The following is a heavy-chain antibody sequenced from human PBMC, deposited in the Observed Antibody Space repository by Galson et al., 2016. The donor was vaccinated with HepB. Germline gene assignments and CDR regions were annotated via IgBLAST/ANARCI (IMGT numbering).Heavy chain of an antibody. J-gene: IGHJ5*02. CDR3: ARDYSNGWVGRNWFAP. D-gene: IGHD6-19*01. Sequence: AISGDSVPSNSAGWNWLRQSPSRGLEWLGRTYYRSKWYNDYAVSVKSRITINPDTSKNHFSLQLNSVTLEDTAVYYCARDYSNGWVGRNWFAPWGQGTLVTVSS. CDR2: TYYRSKWYN. CDR1: GDSVPSNSAG. V-gene: IGHV6-1*01.